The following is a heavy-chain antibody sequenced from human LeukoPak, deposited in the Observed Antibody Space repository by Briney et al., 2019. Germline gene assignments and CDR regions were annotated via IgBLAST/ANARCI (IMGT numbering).Heavy chain of an antibody. D-gene: IGHD4-17*01. CDR3: ARMKYGDYWFDP. J-gene: IGHJ5*02. Sequence: SETLSLTCTVSGGSISSGGYYWNWIRQHPGKGLEWIGYIYYSGSTYYNPSLKSRVTISVDTSKNQFSLKLSSVTAADTAVYYCARMKYGDYWFDPWGQGTLVTVSS. CDR2: IYYSGST. CDR1: GGSISSGGYY. V-gene: IGHV4-31*03.